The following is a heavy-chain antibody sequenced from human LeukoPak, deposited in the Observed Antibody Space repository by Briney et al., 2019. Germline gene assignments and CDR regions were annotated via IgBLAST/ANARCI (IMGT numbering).Heavy chain of an antibody. J-gene: IGHJ4*02. CDR3: ARGEGVLTPFDY. CDR2: ITSSGSSI. V-gene: IGHV3-48*03. CDR1: GSTFSSYE. Sequence: GGSLRLSCAASGSTFSSYEMNWVRQAPGKGLEWVSYITSSGSSIYYADSVKGRFTISRDNAKNSLYLQMNSLRAEDTAVYYCARGEGVLTPFDYWGQGTLVTVSS.